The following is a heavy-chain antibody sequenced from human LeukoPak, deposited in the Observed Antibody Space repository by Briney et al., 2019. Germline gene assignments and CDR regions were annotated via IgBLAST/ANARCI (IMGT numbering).Heavy chain of an antibody. V-gene: IGHV3-23*01. D-gene: IGHD3-22*01. CDR1: GFTFSNFA. Sequence: PGGSLRLSCAASGFTFSNFAMSWIRQAPGKGLEWVSALNGDNTYYADSVKGRFTVSRDNSKNTLYLQMHSLRAEDTAVYYCAKDRFDSSGYFDYLGQGTLVTVSS. J-gene: IGHJ4*02. CDR3: AKDRFDSSGYFDY. CDR2: LNGDNT.